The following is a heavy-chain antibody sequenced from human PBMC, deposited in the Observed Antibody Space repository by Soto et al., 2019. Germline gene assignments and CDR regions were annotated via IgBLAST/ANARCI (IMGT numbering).Heavy chain of an antibody. D-gene: IGHD3-10*01. CDR1: GFRFSDHY. CDR2: ISGDGTTT. V-gene: IGHV3-11*01. CDR3: ACDPYYYASGF. J-gene: IGHJ4*02. Sequence: GSLRLSCAASGFRFSDHYMTWIRQAPGKGLEWVSKISGDGTTTYYADSVKGRFTVSRDNAENSVYLQMNSLRAEDTAVYYCACDPYYYASGFWGQGTLVTVSS.